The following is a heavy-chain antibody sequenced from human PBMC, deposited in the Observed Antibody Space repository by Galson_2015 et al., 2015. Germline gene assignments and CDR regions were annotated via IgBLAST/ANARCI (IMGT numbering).Heavy chain of an antibody. CDR3: AKDLDIVVVAAAKDYYYGMDV. CDR2: ISGSGGST. D-gene: IGHD2-2*03. V-gene: IGHV3-23*01. J-gene: IGHJ6*02. CDR1: GFTFSSYA. Sequence: SLRLSCAASGFTFSSYATSWVRQAPGKGLEWVSAISGSGGSTYYADSVKGRFTISRDNSKDTLYLQMNSLRAEDTAVYYCAKDLDIVVVAAAKDYYYGMDVWGQGTTVTVSS.